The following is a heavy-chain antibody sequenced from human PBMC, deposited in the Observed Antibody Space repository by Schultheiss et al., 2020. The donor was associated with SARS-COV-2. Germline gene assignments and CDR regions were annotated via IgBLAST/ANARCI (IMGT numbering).Heavy chain of an antibody. Sequence: SETLSLTCTVSGGSISSGGYYWSWIRQHPGKGLEWIGYIYYSGSTYYNPSLKSRVTISVDTSKNQFSLKLSSVTAADTAVYYCARAMITFGGVIVMDYWGQGTLVTVSS. CDR3: ARAMITFGGVIVMDY. CDR1: GGSISSGGYY. D-gene: IGHD3-16*02. J-gene: IGHJ4*02. V-gene: IGHV4-31*03. CDR2: IYYSGST.